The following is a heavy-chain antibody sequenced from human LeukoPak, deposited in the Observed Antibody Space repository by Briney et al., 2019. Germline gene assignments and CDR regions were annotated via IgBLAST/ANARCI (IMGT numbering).Heavy chain of an antibody. Sequence: PSETLSLTCTVSGGSISSGDYYWGWIRQPPGKGLEWSVYIYYSGSTYYNPSLKSRITISVDTSKNQFSLKLSSVTAADTAVYYCASGYSSGWIFDYWGQGTLVTVSS. CDR3: ASGYSSGWIFDY. CDR1: GGSISSGDYY. D-gene: IGHD6-19*01. J-gene: IGHJ4*02. CDR2: IYYSGST. V-gene: IGHV4-30-4*01.